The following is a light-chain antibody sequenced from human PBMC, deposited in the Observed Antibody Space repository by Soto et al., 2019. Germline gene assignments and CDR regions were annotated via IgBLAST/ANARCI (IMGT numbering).Light chain of an antibody. CDR2: SNN. J-gene: IGLJ2*01. CDR1: SSNIGSNT. Sequence: QSVLTQPPSASGTPGQRVTISCSGSSSNIGSNTVNWYQQVPGTAPKLLIYSNNQRPSGVPDRFSGSKSGTSASLAISGLQSEDEADYYCAAWDDSLSDKVFGGGTKLTVL. CDR3: AAWDDSLSDKV. V-gene: IGLV1-44*01.